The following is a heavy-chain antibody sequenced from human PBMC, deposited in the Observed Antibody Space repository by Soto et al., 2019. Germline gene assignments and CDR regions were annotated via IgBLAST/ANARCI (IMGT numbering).Heavy chain of an antibody. D-gene: IGHD1-7*01. V-gene: IGHV2-5*02. CDR1: GFSLSTSGVG. J-gene: IGHJ4*02. CDR3: AHRHQWVELAY. Sequence: QITLKESGPTLVKPTQTLTLTCTFSGFSLSTSGVGVGWIRQPPGKALEWLALIYWDDEKRYSPSLKSRLTITKDTAKNQVVLKMTNMDPVDTATYYCAHRHQWVELAYWGQGTLVTVSS. CDR2: IYWDDEK.